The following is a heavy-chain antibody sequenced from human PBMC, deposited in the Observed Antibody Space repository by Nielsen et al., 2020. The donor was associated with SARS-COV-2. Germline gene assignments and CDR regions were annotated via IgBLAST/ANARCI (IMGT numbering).Heavy chain of an antibody. Sequence: WIRQPPGKGLGWVAVISYDGSNKYYADSVKGRFTISRDNSKNTLYLQMNSLRAEDTAVYYCAREEGYYGSGSYRNYYYYYGMDVWGQGTTVTVSS. CDR2: ISYDGSNK. CDR3: AREEGYYGSGSYRNYYYYYGMDV. D-gene: IGHD3-10*01. J-gene: IGHJ6*02. V-gene: IGHV3-30*03.